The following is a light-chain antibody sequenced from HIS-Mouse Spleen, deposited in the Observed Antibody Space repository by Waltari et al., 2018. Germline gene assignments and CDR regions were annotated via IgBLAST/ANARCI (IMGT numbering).Light chain of an antibody. V-gene: IGKV1-9*01. Sequence: DIQLTQSPSFLSASVGDRVTITCRASQVISSYLAWYQQKPGKAPKLLIYAASTLQSRVPSRFSGSGSGTEFTLTISSLQPEDFATYYCQQLNSYPPTFGQGTKVEI. J-gene: IGKJ1*01. CDR2: AAS. CDR1: QVISSY. CDR3: QQLNSYPPT.